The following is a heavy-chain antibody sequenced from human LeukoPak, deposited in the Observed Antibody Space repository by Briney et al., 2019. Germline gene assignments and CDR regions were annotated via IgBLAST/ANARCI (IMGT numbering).Heavy chain of an antibody. Sequence: GGSLRLSCAASGFTVSSNYMSWVRQAPGKGLEWVSAINGSGGRIYYADSVKGRFTISRDNSKSTLYLQMNSLRAEDTAVYYCARDLSGVTGYTYGRGIDYWGQGTLVTVSS. CDR3: ARDLSGVTGYTYGRGIDY. V-gene: IGHV3-53*01. CDR1: GFTVSSNY. J-gene: IGHJ4*02. D-gene: IGHD5-18*01. CDR2: INGSGGRI.